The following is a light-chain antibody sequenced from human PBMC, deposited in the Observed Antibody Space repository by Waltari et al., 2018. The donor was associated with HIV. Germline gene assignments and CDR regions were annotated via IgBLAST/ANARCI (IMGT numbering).Light chain of an antibody. V-gene: IGKV3-11*01. Sequence: EIVLTQSPATLSLSPGERATLSCRASQSISSYLAWYQQNPGQAPRLLIYDASNRATGSPARVSGRGAATDFTRTISSREPEDCAVYYCQHRSSWPRGTFGQGTKLEIK. J-gene: IGKJ2*01. CDR2: DAS. CDR3: QHRSSWPRGT. CDR1: QSISSY.